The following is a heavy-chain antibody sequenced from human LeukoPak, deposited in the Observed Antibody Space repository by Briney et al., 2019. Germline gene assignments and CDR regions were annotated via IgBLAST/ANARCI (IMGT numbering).Heavy chain of an antibody. J-gene: IGHJ5*02. CDR1: GGSVSSGSYY. CDR2: IYYSGST. CDR3: AREEGVRGVPLFDP. D-gene: IGHD3-10*01. V-gene: IGHV4-61*01. Sequence: PSETLSLTRTVSGGSVSSGSYYWSWIRQPPGKGLEWIGYIYYSGSTNYNPSLKSRVTISVDTSKNQFSLKLSSVTAADTAVYYCAREEGVRGVPLFDPWGQGTLVTVSS.